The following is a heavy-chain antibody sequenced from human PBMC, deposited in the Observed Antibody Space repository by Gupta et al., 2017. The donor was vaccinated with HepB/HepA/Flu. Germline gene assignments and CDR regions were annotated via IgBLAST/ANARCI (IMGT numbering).Heavy chain of an antibody. Sequence: QVQLVQSGAEVKKPGASVKVPCKASRYTFTTYGIHWVRKAPGQGLEWMGWISPYNGDTNYAQNLHDRVTMTTDTSSSTAYMELRSLRSDDTAVYYCARAAVGYSKWFDPWGQGTLVTVSS. CDR2: ISPYNGDT. CDR3: ARAAVGYSKWFDP. V-gene: IGHV1-18*01. J-gene: IGHJ5*02. CDR1: RYTFTTYG. D-gene: IGHD3-22*01.